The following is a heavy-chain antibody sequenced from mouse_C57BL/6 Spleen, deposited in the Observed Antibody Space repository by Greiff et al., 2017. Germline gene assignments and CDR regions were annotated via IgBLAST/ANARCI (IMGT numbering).Heavy chain of an antibody. CDR3: ARDAYYSNYEYFDV. Sequence: VQLQQSGPELVKPGASVKIPCKASGYTLTDYNMDWVKQSHGKSLEWIGDINPNNGGTIYNQKFKGKATLTVDKSSSTAYMELRSLTSEDTAVYYCARDAYYSNYEYFDVWGTGTTVTVSS. V-gene: IGHV1-18*01. D-gene: IGHD2-5*01. CDR2: INPNNGGT. CDR1: GYTLTDYN. J-gene: IGHJ1*03.